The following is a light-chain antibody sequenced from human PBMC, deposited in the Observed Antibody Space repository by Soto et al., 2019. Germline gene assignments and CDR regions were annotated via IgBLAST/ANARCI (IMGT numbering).Light chain of an antibody. CDR1: RSDIGRYNY. V-gene: IGLV2-14*01. CDR2: EVT. Sequence: QSALAQPASVSGSPGQSITISCTGTRSDIGRYNYVSWYQQHPGEAPKLLIYEVTYRPSGVSARFSGSKSGSTASLTISGLQTEDEADYYCSSYAGNYVYVFGSGAKLTVL. J-gene: IGLJ1*01. CDR3: SSYAGNYVYV.